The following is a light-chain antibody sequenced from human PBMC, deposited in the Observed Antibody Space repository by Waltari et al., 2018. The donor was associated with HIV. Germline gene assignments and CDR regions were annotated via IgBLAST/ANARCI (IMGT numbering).Light chain of an antibody. CDR2: DNK. Sequence: QSALTQPPSVSGAPGQSVTISCSGSNSNIGAGFDVHWYQQVPGTAPRLLIYDNKNRPSGVPDRCAGSKSGTSASLAINGLQSEDEADYYCQSYDSRLSGSVVFGGGTKVTVL. CDR1: NSNIGAGFD. V-gene: IGLV1-40*01. CDR3: QSYDSRLSGSVV. J-gene: IGLJ2*01.